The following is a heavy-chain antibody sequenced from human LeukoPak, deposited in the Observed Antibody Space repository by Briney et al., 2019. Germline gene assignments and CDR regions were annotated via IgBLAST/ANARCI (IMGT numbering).Heavy chain of an antibody. V-gene: IGHV3-48*03. CDR1: GFTFSSYA. CDR3: ARVTYITSWNDFDY. J-gene: IGHJ4*02. D-gene: IGHD6-13*01. CDR2: ISSSGSTI. Sequence: GGSLRLSCAASGFTFSSYAMSWVRQAPGKGLEWVSYISSSGSTIYYADSVKGRFTISRDNAKNSLYLQMNSLRAEDTAVYYCARVTYITSWNDFDYWGQGTLVTVSS.